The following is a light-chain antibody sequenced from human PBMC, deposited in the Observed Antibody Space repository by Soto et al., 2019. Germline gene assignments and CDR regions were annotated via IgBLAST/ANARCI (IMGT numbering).Light chain of an antibody. CDR2: AAS. J-gene: IGKJ2*01. CDR1: ESISTF. CDR3: QQSYSTPRT. V-gene: IGKV1-39*01. Sequence: DIQMTQSPSSLSASVGDRVSITCRASESISTFLNWYQQKPGKAPKLLIYAASNLQSGVPSRFSGSGSGTEFTLTISSQQPEDFATYYCQQSYSTPRTFGQGTKVEIK.